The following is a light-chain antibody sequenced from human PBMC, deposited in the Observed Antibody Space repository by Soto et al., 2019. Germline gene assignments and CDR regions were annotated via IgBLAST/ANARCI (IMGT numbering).Light chain of an antibody. CDR2: EVS. V-gene: IGLV2-8*01. Sequence: QSVLTQPPSASGSPGQSVTISCTGISSDVGGYNYVSWYQQHPGKAPKLMIYEVSKRPSGVPDRFSGSKSGNTASLTVSGLQTEDEADYYCSSYAGSNNLGVFGGGTKVTVL. CDR1: SSDVGGYNY. CDR3: SSYAGSNNLGV. J-gene: IGLJ2*01.